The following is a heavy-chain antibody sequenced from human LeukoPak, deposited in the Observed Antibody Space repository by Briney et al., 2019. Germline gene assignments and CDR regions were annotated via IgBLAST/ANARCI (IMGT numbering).Heavy chain of an antibody. D-gene: IGHD6-19*01. V-gene: IGHV1-8*01. CDR2: MNPNSGNT. J-gene: IGHJ4*02. CDR3: ARAPVAGDY. CDR1: GYTFISYD. Sequence: ASVKVSCTASGYTFISYDINWVRQAPGQGLEWMGWMNPNSGNTGYAQKFQGRVTMTRNTSISTAYMELSSLRSEDTAVYYCARAPVAGDYWGQGTLVTVSS.